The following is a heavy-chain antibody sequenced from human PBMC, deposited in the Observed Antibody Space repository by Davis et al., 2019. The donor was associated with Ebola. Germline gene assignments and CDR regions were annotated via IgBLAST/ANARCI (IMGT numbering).Heavy chain of an antibody. D-gene: IGHD2-15*01. CDR2: VSRDGNKQ. Sequence: PGGSLRLSCAASGFTFSSYSMNWVRQAPGKGLEWVAIVSRDGNKQFYGDSVKGRFTISRDNSKNTLHLQLNSLRVEDTAVYYCVKERSDTYDFDYWGQGTLVTVSS. J-gene: IGHJ4*02. V-gene: IGHV3-30*18. CDR3: VKERSDTYDFDY. CDR1: GFTFSSYS.